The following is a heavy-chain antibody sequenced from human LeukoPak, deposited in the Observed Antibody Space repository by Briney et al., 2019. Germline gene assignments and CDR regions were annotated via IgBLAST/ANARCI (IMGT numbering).Heavy chain of an antibody. CDR1: GDSISSYY. V-gene: IGHV4-59*01. Sequence: SETLSLTCTVSGDSISSYYWSWIRQPPGKGLEWIGYIYYSGSINYNPSLKSRVTISVDTSKNQFSLKLSSVTAADTAVYYCAREAYYDSSGYYTSWGQGTLVTVSS. J-gene: IGHJ4*02. D-gene: IGHD3-22*01. CDR3: AREAYYDSSGYYTS. CDR2: IYYSGSI.